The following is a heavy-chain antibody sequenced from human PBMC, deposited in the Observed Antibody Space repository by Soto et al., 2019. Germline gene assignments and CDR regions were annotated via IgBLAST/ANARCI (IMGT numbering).Heavy chain of an antibody. CDR2: IRSKAYGGTT. J-gene: IGHJ6*02. CDR1: GFTFGDYA. Sequence: GGSLRLSCTASGFTFGDYAMSWVRQAPGKGLEWVGFIRSKAYGGTTEYAASVKGRFTISGDDSKSIAYLQMNSLKTEDTAVYYCTRFGYSSSYYYYGMDVWGQGTTVTVYS. CDR3: TRFGYSSSYYYYGMDV. D-gene: IGHD6-6*01. V-gene: IGHV3-49*04.